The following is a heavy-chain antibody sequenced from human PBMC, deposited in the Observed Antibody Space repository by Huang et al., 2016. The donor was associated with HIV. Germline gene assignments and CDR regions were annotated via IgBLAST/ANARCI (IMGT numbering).Heavy chain of an antibody. CDR2: IYTSGST. D-gene: IGHD2-15*01. CDR1: CASISSGSYY. CDR3: ATWPPGSQMRAFDI. V-gene: IGHV4-61*09. Sequence: QVQLQESGPGLVKPSQTLSLTCTVSCASISSGSYYWTWIRQPAGKGLEWIGHIYTSGSTNYNPALKSRVTISIDTSKNHFSLRLNSVTAADTAVYYCATWPPGSQMRAFDIWGPGTMITVSS. J-gene: IGHJ3*02.